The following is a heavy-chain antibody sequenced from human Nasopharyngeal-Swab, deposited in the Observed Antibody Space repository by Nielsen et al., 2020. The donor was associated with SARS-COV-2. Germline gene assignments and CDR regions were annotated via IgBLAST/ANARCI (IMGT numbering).Heavy chain of an antibody. CDR1: GFTFSSYG. J-gene: IGHJ6*02. D-gene: IGHD3-9*01. CDR2: ISYDGSNK. Sequence: GGSLRLSCAASGFTFSSYGMHWVRQAPGKGLEWVAVISYDGSNKYYADSVKGRFTISRDNSKNTLYLQMNSLRAEDTAVYYCARDLAGWPYYDILTGYSRPGYYYGMDVWGQGTTVTVSS. V-gene: IGHV3-30*03. CDR3: ARDLAGWPYYDILTGYSRPGYYYGMDV.